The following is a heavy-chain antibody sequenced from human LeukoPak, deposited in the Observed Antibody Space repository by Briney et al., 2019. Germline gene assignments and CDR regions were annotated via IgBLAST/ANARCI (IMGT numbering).Heavy chain of an antibody. D-gene: IGHD6-19*01. J-gene: IGHJ4*02. Sequence: GGSLRLSCAASGFIFSSYGMHWVRQAPGKGLEWVAFIRYGGSNTYYADSVKGRFTISRDNSKNTLYLQMNSLRAEDTAVYYCAKSRMAVAGAFDYWGQGTLVTVSS. CDR3: AKSRMAVAGAFDY. V-gene: IGHV3-30*02. CDR1: GFIFSSYG. CDR2: IRYGGSNT.